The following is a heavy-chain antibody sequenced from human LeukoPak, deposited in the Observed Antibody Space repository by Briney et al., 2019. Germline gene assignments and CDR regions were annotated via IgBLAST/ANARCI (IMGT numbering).Heavy chain of an antibody. J-gene: IGHJ3*02. Sequence: GGSLRLSCAASGFTFSSYAVSWVRQAPGKGLEWVSAISGSGGSTYYADSVKGRFTISRDNSKNTLYLQMNSLRAEDTAVYYCAKGLERSYDTFDIWGQGTMVTVSS. CDR1: GFTFSSYA. CDR3: AKGLERSYDTFDI. CDR2: ISGSGGST. V-gene: IGHV3-23*01. D-gene: IGHD1-26*01.